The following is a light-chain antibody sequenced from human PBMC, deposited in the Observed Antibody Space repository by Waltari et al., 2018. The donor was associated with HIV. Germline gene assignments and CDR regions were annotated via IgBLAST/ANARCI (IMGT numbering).Light chain of an antibody. J-gene: IGKJ1*01. Sequence: DIQMTQSPSTLSASVGDRVTITCRASQRVSSWLAWYQQKPGKAPKLLIYKASNLEGGVPSRFSGSGSGTEFTRTVSSLQPDDFATYYCHQYNSYRTFGQGTKVEIK. CDR2: KAS. CDR1: QRVSSW. CDR3: HQYNSYRT. V-gene: IGKV1-5*03.